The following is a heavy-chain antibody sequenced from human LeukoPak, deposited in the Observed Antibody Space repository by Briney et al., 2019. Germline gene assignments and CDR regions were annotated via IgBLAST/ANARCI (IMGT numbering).Heavy chain of an antibody. J-gene: IGHJ4*02. D-gene: IGHD2-15*01. CDR1: GGTFSSYA. V-gene: IGHV1-69*06. Sequence: ASVKVSCKASGGTFSSYAISWVRQAPGQGLEWMGGIIPIFGTANYAQKFQGRVTITADKSTSTAYMELSRLRSEDTAVYYCARALGYCSGGSCYSMDYWSQGTLVTVSS. CDR3: ARALGYCSGGSCYSMDY. CDR2: IIPIFGTA.